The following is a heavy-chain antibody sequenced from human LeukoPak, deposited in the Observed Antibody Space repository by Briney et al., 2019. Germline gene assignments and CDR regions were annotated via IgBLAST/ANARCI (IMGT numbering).Heavy chain of an antibody. CDR2: INHSERT. CDR3: ARGHSGWFAEYFQH. CDR1: GGSFSGYY. V-gene: IGHV4-34*01. Sequence: SDTLSLTCAVYGGSFSGYYWSGIRQPPGRGGEWSGEINHSERTNYHPSLKSRVTISVDTSKNQFSLKLSSVTAADTAVYYCARGHSGWFAEYFQHWGQGTLVTVPS. J-gene: IGHJ1*01. D-gene: IGHD6-19*01.